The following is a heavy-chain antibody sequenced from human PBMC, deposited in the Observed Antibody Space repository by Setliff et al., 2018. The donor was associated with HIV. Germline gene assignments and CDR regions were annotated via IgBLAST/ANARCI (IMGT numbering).Heavy chain of an antibody. CDR1: GFTFSTYC. V-gene: IGHV3-21*04. J-gene: IGHJ4*02. CDR2: ISYRSSYI. CDR3: ARLGELSSFDY. D-gene: IGHD3-16*02. Sequence: GGSLRLSCAASGFTFSTYCMNWVRQAPGKGLEWISSISYRSSYIYYSDSVKGRFTISRDDAKNSLFLQMNSLRVEDTAVYYCARLGELSSFDYWGQGTLVTVSS.